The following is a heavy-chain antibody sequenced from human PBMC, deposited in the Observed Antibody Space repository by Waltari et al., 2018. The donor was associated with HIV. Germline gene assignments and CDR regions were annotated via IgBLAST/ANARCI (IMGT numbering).Heavy chain of an antibody. J-gene: IGHJ4*02. D-gene: IGHD6-19*01. V-gene: IGHV3-7*01. CDR3: AREYSSGWFSWGAHGY. Sequence: EVQLVESGGGLVQPGESLRLSCAASGFTFSSYWMSWVRQAPGKGLVWGANIKQDGSEKNYLDSVKGRFTISRDNAKKSLNLHMNSLRADDTAVYYCAREYSSGWFSWGAHGYWGQGTLVTVSS. CDR1: GFTFSSYW. CDR2: IKQDGSEK.